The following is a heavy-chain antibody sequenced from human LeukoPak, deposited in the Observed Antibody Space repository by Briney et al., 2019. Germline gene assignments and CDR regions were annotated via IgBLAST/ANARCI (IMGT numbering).Heavy chain of an antibody. J-gene: IGHJ3*02. V-gene: IGHV4-59*02. D-gene: IGHD6-19*01. CDR3: ARARYVSAWYAFDI. Sequence: SETLSLTCTVSGGSVSSYYWSWIRQPPGKGLEWIGYIYYTGSGNNSPSLKSRVTMSVDTSKNQFSLRLNSVTAADTAVYYCARARYVSAWYAFDIWGQGTTVTVSS. CDR2: IYYTGSG. CDR1: GGSVSSYY.